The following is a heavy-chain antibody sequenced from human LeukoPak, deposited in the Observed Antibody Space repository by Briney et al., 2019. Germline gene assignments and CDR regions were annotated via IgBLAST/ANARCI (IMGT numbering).Heavy chain of an antibody. V-gene: IGHV3-21*01. Sequence: GGSLRLSCAASGFTFSSYSMNWVRQAPGKGLEWVSSISSSSSYIYYADSVKGRFTISRDNAKNSLYLQMNSLRAEDTAVYYCARELDGDTDYWGQGTLATVSS. D-gene: IGHD4-17*01. CDR1: GFTFSSYS. CDR2: ISSSSSYI. J-gene: IGHJ4*02. CDR3: ARELDGDTDY.